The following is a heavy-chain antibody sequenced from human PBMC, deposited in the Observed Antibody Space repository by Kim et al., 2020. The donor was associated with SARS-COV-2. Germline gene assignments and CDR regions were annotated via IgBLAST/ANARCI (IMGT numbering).Heavy chain of an antibody. V-gene: IGHV3-33*05. D-gene: IGHD6-13*01. J-gene: IGHJ4*02. CDR3: ARYSKDSSRFGLGYLDY. Sequence: GGSLRLSCAASGFTFSSSGMHWGRQAPGTGLEWVAIIPYDGSNKYYADSVKGRFTISRDNSKNTLYLEMNSLRAEDTAVYYCARYSKDSSRFGLGYLDYWGQGTLVIVSS. CDR1: GFTFSSSG. CDR2: IPYDGSNK.